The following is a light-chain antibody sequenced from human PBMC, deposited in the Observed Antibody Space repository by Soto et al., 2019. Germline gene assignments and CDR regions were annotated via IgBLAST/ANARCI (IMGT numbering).Light chain of an antibody. Sequence: SYELTQPPSVSVAPGKTARITCGGNNIGSKSVHWYQQKPGQAPVLVIYYDSDRPSGIPERFSCSNSGNTATLTISRVEAGDEADYYCRVWDSSSDHVVFGGGTKLTVL. V-gene: IGLV3-21*04. J-gene: IGLJ2*01. CDR1: NIGSKS. CDR3: RVWDSSSDHVV. CDR2: YDS.